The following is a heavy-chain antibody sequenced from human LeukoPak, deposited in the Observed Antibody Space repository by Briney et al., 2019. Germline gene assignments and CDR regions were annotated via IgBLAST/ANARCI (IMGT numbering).Heavy chain of an antibody. V-gene: IGHV4-39*07. CDR1: GGSISSSSYC. CDR2: IYYSGST. CDR3: AREQWLALFDY. Sequence: SETLSLTCTVSGGSISSSSYCWGWIRQPPGKGLEWIGSIYYSGSTYYNPSLKSRVTISVDTSKNQFSLRLSSVTAADTAVYYCAREQWLALFDYWGQGTLVTVSS. J-gene: IGHJ4*02. D-gene: IGHD6-19*01.